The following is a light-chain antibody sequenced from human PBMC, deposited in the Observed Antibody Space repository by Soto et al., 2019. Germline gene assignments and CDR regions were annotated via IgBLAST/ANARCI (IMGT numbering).Light chain of an antibody. CDR3: GSWDTSLSAVV. CDR2: DNT. Sequence: QAVLTQPPSVSAAPGQKVTISCSGSTSNIGNNFVSWYQQFPRLAPKLLIYDNTKRPSGIPDRFSGSKSDTSATLDITGLQTGDEADYYCGSWDTSLSAVVFGGGTKLTVL. V-gene: IGLV1-51*01. CDR1: TSNIGNNF. J-gene: IGLJ3*02.